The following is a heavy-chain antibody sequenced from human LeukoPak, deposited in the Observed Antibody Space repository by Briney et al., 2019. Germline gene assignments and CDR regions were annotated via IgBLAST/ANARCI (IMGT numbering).Heavy chain of an antibody. J-gene: IGHJ4*02. D-gene: IGHD2/OR15-2a*01. V-gene: IGHV3-30*02. CDR1: GFTFSSYG. CDR3: AKDLYQGDY. Sequence: GGSLRLSCAASGFTFSSYGMHWVSQAPGKGLEWVAFIRFDGSKKFHSDSVEGRFTISRDNSKNTLYLQMNSLTAEDTAVYYCAKDLYQGDYWGQGTLVTVSS. CDR2: IRFDGSKK.